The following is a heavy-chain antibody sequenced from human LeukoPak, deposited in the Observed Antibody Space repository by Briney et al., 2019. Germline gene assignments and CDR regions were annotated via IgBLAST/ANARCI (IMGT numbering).Heavy chain of an antibody. CDR3: ARETGEAFAP. Sequence: GGSLRLSCAASGFTFSSHSMNWVRQAPGKGLEWVSSISSRSSSIYYAVSVKGRFTISRDNAKNLLYLQMNSLRAEDTAVYYCARETGEAFAPWGQGTLVTVSS. CDR2: ISSRSSSI. J-gene: IGHJ5*02. V-gene: IGHV3-21*01. D-gene: IGHD7-27*01. CDR1: GFTFSSHS.